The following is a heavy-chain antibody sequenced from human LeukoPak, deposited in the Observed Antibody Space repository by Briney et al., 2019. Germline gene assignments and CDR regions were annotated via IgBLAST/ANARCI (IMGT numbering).Heavy chain of an antibody. D-gene: IGHD6-13*01. Sequence: ASVKVSCKASGYTFTGYYMHWVRQAPGQGLEWMGWINPNSGGTNYAQKFQGRVTMTRDTSISTAYMELSRLRSDDTAVYYCARDGGGIAAADAFDYWGQETLVTVSS. V-gene: IGHV1-2*02. J-gene: IGHJ4*02. CDR1: GYTFTGYY. CDR3: ARDGGGIAAADAFDY. CDR2: INPNSGGT.